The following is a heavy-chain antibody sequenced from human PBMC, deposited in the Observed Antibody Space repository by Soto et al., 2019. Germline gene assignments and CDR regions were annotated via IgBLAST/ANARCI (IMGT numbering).Heavy chain of an antibody. CDR2: IIPIFGTA. CDR3: ARDPNGLQYPTYYYYGMDV. CDR1: GGTFSSYA. J-gene: IGHJ6*02. D-gene: IGHD4-4*01. V-gene: IGHV1-69*01. Sequence: QVQLVQSGAEVKKPGSSVKVSCKASGGTFSSYAISWVRQAPGQGLEWMGGIIPIFGTANYAQKFQGRVTITADESTSTAYMELSSLRSEDTAVYYCARDPNGLQYPTYYYYGMDVWGQGTTVTVSS.